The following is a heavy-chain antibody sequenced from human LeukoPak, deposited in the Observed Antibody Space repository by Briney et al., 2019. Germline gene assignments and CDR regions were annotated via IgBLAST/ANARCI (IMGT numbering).Heavy chain of an antibody. V-gene: IGHV3-30*02. D-gene: IGHD6-13*01. CDR2: IRYDGSDK. J-gene: IGHJ4*02. CDR3: ARRPAGRGAAAGTAFDY. Sequence: GGSLRLSCAASGFTFSNYGMYWVRQAPGKGLEWVAFIRYDGSDKYYADSVKGRFTISRDNSKNTLYLQMDSLRTEDTAVYYCARRPAGRGAAAGTAFDYWGQGTLVTVSS. CDR1: GFTFSNYG.